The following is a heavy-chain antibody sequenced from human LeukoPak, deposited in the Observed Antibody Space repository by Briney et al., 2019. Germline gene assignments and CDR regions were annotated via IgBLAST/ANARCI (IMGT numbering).Heavy chain of an antibody. J-gene: IGHJ4*02. Sequence: GGSLRLSCAASGFTFSSYSMNWVRQAPGKGLEWVSSISSSSSYIYYADSVKGRFTISRDNAKNSLYLQMNSLRAEDTAVYYCATAPAAADSFWGQGTLVAVSA. D-gene: IGHD6-13*01. CDR2: ISSSSSYI. CDR3: ATAPAAADSF. V-gene: IGHV3-21*01. CDR1: GFTFSSYS.